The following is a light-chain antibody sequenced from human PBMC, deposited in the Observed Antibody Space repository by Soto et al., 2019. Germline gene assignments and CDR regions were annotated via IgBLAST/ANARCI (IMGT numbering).Light chain of an antibody. CDR2: EVS. CDR1: SSDVGSYNY. Sequence: QSLLTQPASVSVSPGQSITISCTGTSSDVGSYNYVSWYQLHPGKAPKLMIYEVSNRPSGVSNRFSGSKSGDTASLTISGLQAEDEADYYCSSYTTRTTLYVFGTGTKVTVL. CDR3: SSYTTRTTLYV. J-gene: IGLJ1*01. V-gene: IGLV2-14*01.